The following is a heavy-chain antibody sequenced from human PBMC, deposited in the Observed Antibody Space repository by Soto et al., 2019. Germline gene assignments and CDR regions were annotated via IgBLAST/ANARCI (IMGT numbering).Heavy chain of an antibody. J-gene: IGHJ6*02. V-gene: IGHV1-2*04. CDR2: INPSGGST. D-gene: IGHD2-2*01. CDR1: GYTFTSYY. CDR3: AREGLFCSSTSCQGDYYYYGMDV. Sequence: ASVKVSCKASGYTFTSYYMHWVRQAPGQGLEWMGIINPSGGSTNYAQKFQGWVTMTRDTSISTAYMELSRLRSDDTAVYYCAREGLFCSSTSCQGDYYYYGMDVWGQGTTVTVSS.